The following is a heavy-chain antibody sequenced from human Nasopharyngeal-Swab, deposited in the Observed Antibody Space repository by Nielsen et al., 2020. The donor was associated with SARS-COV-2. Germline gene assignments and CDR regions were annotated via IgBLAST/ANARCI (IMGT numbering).Heavy chain of an antibody. D-gene: IGHD3-3*01. CDR1: GFTFSSYA. CDR2: ISGSGDTT. J-gene: IGHJ6*02. V-gene: IGHV3-23*01. Sequence: GESLKISCAASGFTFSSYAMSWVRQAPGKGLEWVSIISGSGDTTYYADSVKDRFTISRDNAKNSLYLQMNSLRAEDTAVYYCARDDDFWSGYSNGMDVWGQGTTVTVSS. CDR3: ARDDDFWSGYSNGMDV.